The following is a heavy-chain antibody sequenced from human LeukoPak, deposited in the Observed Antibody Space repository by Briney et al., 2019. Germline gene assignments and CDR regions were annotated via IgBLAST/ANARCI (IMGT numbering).Heavy chain of an antibody. CDR2: MNPNSGNT. J-gene: IGHJ4*02. D-gene: IGHD2-15*01. Sequence: GASVKVSCKASGYTFTSYDINWVRQATGQGLEWMGWMNPNSGNTGYAQKFQGRVTMTRNTSISTAYMELSSLRSEDTAVCYCARRLKSGGSCYWVLRYWGQGTLVTVSS. CDR1: GYTFTSYD. V-gene: IGHV1-8*01. CDR3: ARRLKSGGSCYWVLRY.